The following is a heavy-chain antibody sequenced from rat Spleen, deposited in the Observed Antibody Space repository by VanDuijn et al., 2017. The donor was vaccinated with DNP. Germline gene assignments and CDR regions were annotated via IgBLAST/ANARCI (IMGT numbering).Heavy chain of an antibody. Sequence: EVQLVESGGGLVQPGRSLKLSCAASGFTFSDYGMAWVRQAPTKGLEWVGSINAGGGVTFYRDSVKGRFTISRDNPKTTLYLQMDSLRSDDTATYHCVTRGLYGGYDHWGQGVMVTVSS. CDR2: INAGGGVT. CDR1: GFTFSDYG. V-gene: IGHV5S13*01. D-gene: IGHD1-11*01. J-gene: IGHJ2*01. CDR3: VTRGLYGGYDH.